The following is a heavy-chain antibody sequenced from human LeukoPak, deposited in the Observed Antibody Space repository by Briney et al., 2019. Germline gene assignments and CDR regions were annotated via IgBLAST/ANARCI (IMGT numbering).Heavy chain of an antibody. D-gene: IGHD3-22*01. J-gene: IGHJ4*02. Sequence: SETLSLTCTVSGGSISSGSYYWSWIRQPAGKGLEWIGRIYSSGSTNYNPSLKSRFTISVDTSKNRFSLKLSSVTAADTAVYYCAREGDYYDTSGTLDYWGQGTLVTVSS. V-gene: IGHV4-61*02. CDR1: GGSISSGSYY. CDR3: AREGDYYDTSGTLDY. CDR2: IYSSGST.